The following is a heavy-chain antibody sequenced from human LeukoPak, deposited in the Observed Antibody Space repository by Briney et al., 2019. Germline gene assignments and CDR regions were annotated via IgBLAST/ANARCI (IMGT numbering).Heavy chain of an antibody. CDR1: GYSISSGYY. CDR2: IYHSGST. Sequence: SETLSLTCAVSGYSISSGYYRGWIRQPPGKGLEWIGSIYHSGSTYYNPSLKSRVTISVDTSKNQFSLKLSSVTAADTAVYYCARRDAFDIWGQGTMVTVSS. V-gene: IGHV4-38-2*01. J-gene: IGHJ3*02. CDR3: ARRDAFDI.